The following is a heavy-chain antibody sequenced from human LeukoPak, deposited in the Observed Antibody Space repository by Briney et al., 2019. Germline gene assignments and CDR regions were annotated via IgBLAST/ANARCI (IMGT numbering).Heavy chain of an antibody. CDR2: ISASSDST. CDR3: AFFSNYFDF. Sequence: GSLRLSCAASGFTFSAYAMSWVRQAPGKGLEWVSAISASSDSTYYADSVKGRFTISRDNSKNTMYLHMNSLRAEDTAVYYCAFFSNYFDFWGQGTLVTVSS. CDR1: GFTFSAYA. V-gene: IGHV3-23*01. D-gene: IGHD3-3*01. J-gene: IGHJ4*02.